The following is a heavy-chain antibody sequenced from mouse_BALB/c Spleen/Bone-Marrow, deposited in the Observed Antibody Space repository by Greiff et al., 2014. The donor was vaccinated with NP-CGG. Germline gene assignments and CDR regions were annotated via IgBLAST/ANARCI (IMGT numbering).Heavy chain of an antibody. CDR2: INPHSSTI. D-gene: IGHD1-2*01. V-gene: IGHV4-1*02. Sequence: DVHLVESGGGLVQPGGSLKLSCAASGFDFSRYWMSWVRQAPGKGLEWIGEINPHSSTINYTPSLKDKFIISRDNAKNTLYLQMSKVRSEDTALYYCARLRYYGFFAYWGQGTLVTVSA. J-gene: IGHJ3*01. CDR1: GFDFSRYW. CDR3: ARLRYYGFFAY.